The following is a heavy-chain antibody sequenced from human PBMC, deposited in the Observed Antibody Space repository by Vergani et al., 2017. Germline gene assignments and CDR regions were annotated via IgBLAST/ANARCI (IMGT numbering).Heavy chain of an antibody. D-gene: IGHD4-17*01. CDR2: MYYSGST. CDR3: ARDGNGDYGNWYFDL. CDR1: GGSISSYY. Sequence: QVQLQESGPGLVKPSETLSLTCTVSGGSISSYYWSWIRQPPGNQLEWIGYMYYSGSTNYNPSLKSRVTISVDTSKNQFSLKLSSVTAADTAVYYCARDGNGDYGNWYFDLWGRGTLVTVSS. J-gene: IGHJ2*01. V-gene: IGHV4-59*01.